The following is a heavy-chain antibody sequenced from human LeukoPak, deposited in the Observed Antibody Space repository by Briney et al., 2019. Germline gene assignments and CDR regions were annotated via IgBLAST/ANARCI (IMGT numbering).Heavy chain of an antibody. CDR1: GGSFSGYY. Sequence: SETLSLTCAVYGGSFSGYYWSWIRQPPGKGLEWIGEINHSGSTNYNPSLKSRVTISVDTSKNQFSLKLSSVTAADTAVYYCARALVRDLWTEGPHTENWFDPWGQGTLVTVSS. J-gene: IGHJ5*02. CDR2: INHSGST. V-gene: IGHV4-34*01. CDR3: ARALVRDLWTEGPHTENWFDP. D-gene: IGHD3/OR15-3a*01.